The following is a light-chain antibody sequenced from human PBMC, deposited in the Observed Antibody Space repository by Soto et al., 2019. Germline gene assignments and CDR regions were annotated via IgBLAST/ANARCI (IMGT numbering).Light chain of an antibody. CDR2: ATS. CDR1: SSNIGAGYD. Sequence: QSVLTQPPSVSGAPGQRVTISCTGSSSNIGAGYDVHWYQQLPGSAPKLLMYATSNRPSGVPDRFSGSKSGTSASLAITGLQAEDEADYYCQSYDTSLSVVFGGGTKVTVL. J-gene: IGLJ2*01. CDR3: QSYDTSLSVV. V-gene: IGLV1-40*01.